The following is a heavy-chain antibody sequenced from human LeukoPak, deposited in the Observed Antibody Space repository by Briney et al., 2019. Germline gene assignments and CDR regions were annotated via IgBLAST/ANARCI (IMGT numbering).Heavy chain of an antibody. Sequence: GGSLRLSCAASGFTFSSYAMHWVRQAPGKGLEWVAVISYDGSNKYYADSVKGRFTISRDNSKNTLYLQMNSLRAEDTAVYYCAKDYVGATSPDYWGQGTLVTVSS. D-gene: IGHD1-26*01. J-gene: IGHJ4*02. CDR1: GFTFSSYA. V-gene: IGHV3-30*04. CDR3: AKDYVGATSPDY. CDR2: ISYDGSNK.